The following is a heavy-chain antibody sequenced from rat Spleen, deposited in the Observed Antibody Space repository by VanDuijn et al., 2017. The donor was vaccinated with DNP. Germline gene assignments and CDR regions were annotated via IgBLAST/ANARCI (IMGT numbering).Heavy chain of an antibody. Sequence: EVQLVESGGGLVQPGRSLKLSCVASGFTFSDYYMAWVRQAPTKGLEWVAYISYDGGSTYHGDSVKGRFTISRDIAKNTLYLQMNSLRSEDMATYYCARHVLPLRVWDYWGQGVMVTVSS. V-gene: IGHV5-22*01. CDR3: ARHVLPLRVWDY. D-gene: IGHD1-4*01. CDR2: ISYDGGST. J-gene: IGHJ2*01. CDR1: GFTFSDYY.